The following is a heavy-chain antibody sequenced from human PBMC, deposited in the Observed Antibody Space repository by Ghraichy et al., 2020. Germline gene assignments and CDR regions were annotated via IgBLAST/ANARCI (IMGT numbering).Heavy chain of an antibody. CDR2: ISAGGGSA. CDR1: GLTFSSYA. V-gene: IGHV3-23*01. CDR3: AKAWGYCSGGTCPPCNWFDP. J-gene: IGHJ5*02. Sequence: GGSLRLSCVASGLTFSSYAMTWVRQAPGKGLEWVSSISAGGGSAYYADSVKGRFSISRDNSKDTMYLQMNSLRAEDAAVYFCAKAWGYCSGGTCPPCNWFDPWGQGPLVTVSS. D-gene: IGHD2-15*01.